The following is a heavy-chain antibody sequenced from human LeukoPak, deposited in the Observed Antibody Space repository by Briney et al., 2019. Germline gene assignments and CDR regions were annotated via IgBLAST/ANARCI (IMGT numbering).Heavy chain of an antibody. V-gene: IGHV3-30*09. CDR1: GFNFSSYA. CDR3: AREAQYSSSPTLDY. J-gene: IGHJ4*02. Sequence: PGGSLRLSCAASGFNFSSYAMHWVRQAPGKGLEWVAVISYDGSNKYYADSVKGRFAISRDNSKNTLYLQMNSLRAEDTAVYYCAREAQYSSSPTLDYWGQGILVTVSS. CDR2: ISYDGSNK. D-gene: IGHD6-13*01.